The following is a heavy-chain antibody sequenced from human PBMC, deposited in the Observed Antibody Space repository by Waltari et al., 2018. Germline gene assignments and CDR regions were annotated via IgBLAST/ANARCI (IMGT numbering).Heavy chain of an antibody. CDR1: GFKFTDYG. D-gene: IGHD3-10*01. CDR3: AKGDYYGSGGCFN. V-gene: IGHV3-20*04. CDR2: ISYNGGST. J-gene: IGHJ4*02. Sequence: GQLVESGGGVVRPGGSLRLSCAASGFKFTDYGLNLVRQAPGKGLEWVVGISYNGGSTGYADSVKGRFTISRDNAKSSLYLQMNSLRAEDTAFYYCAKGDYYGSGGCFNWGQGTLVTVSS.